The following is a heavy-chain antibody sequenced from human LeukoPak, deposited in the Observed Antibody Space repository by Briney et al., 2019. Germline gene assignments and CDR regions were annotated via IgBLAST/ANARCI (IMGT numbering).Heavy chain of an antibody. Sequence: GASVKVSCKASGYTFTSYDINWVRQATGQGLEWMGWMNPNSGNTGYAQKFQGRVTITTDESTSTAYMELSSLRSEDTAVYYCVAHSAYCGGDCQRGSDYWGQGTLVTVSS. V-gene: IGHV1-8*01. CDR3: VAHSAYCGGDCQRGSDY. D-gene: IGHD2-21*01. J-gene: IGHJ4*02. CDR1: GYTFTSYD. CDR2: MNPNSGNT.